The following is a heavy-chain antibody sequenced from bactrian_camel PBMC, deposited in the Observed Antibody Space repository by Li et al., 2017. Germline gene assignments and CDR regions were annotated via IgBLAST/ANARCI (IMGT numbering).Heavy chain of an antibody. V-gene: IGHV3S55*01. CDR1: GYTGASC. Sequence: VQLVESGGGSAQAGGSLRLSCAASGYTGASCMAWFRESPGKKREGVAAINVDGTTSYADSVQVRFTISKDNAKNTLYLQMDSLKPEDTAMYHCAAAISVCYADYVPTFLGYQGQGTQVTVS. CDR2: INVDGTT. D-gene: IGHD3*01. J-gene: IGHJ4*01.